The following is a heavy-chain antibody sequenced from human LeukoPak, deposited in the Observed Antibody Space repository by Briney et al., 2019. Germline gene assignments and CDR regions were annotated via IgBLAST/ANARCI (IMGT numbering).Heavy chain of an antibody. Sequence: ASVKVSCKTSGYTFTSYAMNWVGQAPGQKLEWMGWINTGNGNTKYSQKFKGRVTITRDTSASTAYMELSSLRSEDTAVYFFARDSSGAPDDCWGQGTLVTVSS. CDR3: ARDSSGAPDDC. CDR2: INTGNGNT. J-gene: IGHJ4*02. CDR1: GYTFTSYA. V-gene: IGHV1-3*04.